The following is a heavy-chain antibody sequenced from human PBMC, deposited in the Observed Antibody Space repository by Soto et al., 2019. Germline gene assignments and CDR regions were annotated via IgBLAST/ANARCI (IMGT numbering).Heavy chain of an antibody. V-gene: IGHV4-31*03. CDR2: IYYSGST. D-gene: IGHD2-15*01. Sequence: SETLSLTCTVSGGSISSGACYWSWIRQHPGRGLEWIGHIYYSGSTFYNSSLKSRVTISVDTSKNQFSLKLSSVTAADTAVYYCARVYCSGGSCYRFDYRGQGTLVTVSS. CDR1: GGSISSGACY. CDR3: ARVYCSGGSCYRFDY. J-gene: IGHJ4*02.